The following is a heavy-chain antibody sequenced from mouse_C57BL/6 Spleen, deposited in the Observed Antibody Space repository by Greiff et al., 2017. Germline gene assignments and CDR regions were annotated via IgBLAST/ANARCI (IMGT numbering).Heavy chain of an antibody. J-gene: IGHJ2*01. Sequence: QVQLQQSGPELVKPGASVKISCKASGYAFSSSWMNWVKQRPGKGLEWIGQIYPGDGDTNYNGKFKGKATLTADKSSSTAYMQLSSLTSEDSAVYFCARRRRTAIDYWGQGTTLTVSS. CDR2: IYPGDGDT. D-gene: IGHD1-2*01. CDR1: GYAFSSSW. V-gene: IGHV1-80*01. CDR3: ARRRRTAIDY.